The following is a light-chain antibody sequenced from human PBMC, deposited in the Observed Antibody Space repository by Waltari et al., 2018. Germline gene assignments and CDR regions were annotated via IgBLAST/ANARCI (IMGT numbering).Light chain of an antibody. CDR3: CSYAGTNTLL. CDR1: GSAVGSYFL. CDR2: AAS. J-gene: IGLJ2*01. Sequence: QSPLTQPAAVSGSPGQSITISCTGSGSAVGSYFLVTWYQQNPGKATRLLIHAASRRPSGVSTRFSGSKSGNTASLTISGLQAEDEADYYCCSYAGTNTLLFGGGTKVTVL. V-gene: IGLV2-23*01.